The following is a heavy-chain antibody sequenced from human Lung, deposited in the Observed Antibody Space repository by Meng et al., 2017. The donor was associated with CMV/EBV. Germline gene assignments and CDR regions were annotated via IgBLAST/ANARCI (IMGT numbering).Heavy chain of an antibody. CDR3: AKDGLEYNYDYWFEN. Sequence: GGSLRLSCEASGFTFSNYGIHYLRQTPGKGLEWVAVISFEGSNRYYAESVRGRFTISRDDAKNTVHLQMNGLRPEDTAVYYCAKDGLEYNYDYWFENWGQGTXVNGSS. V-gene: IGHV3-30*04. J-gene: IGHJ4*02. CDR1: GFTFSNYG. CDR2: ISFEGSNR. D-gene: IGHD3/OR15-3a*01.